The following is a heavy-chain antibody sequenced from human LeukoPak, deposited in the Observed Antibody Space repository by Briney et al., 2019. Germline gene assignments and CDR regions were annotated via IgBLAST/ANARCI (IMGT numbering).Heavy chain of an antibody. D-gene: IGHD2-2*02. CDR1: GFTFSSYA. Sequence: GGSLRLSCAASGFTFSSYAMSWVRQAPGEGLEWVSAISGSGGSTYYADSVKGRFTISRDNSKNTLYLQMNSLRAEDTAVYYCAKDRAYCSSTSCYRDYWGQGTLVTVSS. J-gene: IGHJ4*02. CDR3: AKDRAYCSSTSCYRDY. CDR2: ISGSGGST. V-gene: IGHV3-23*01.